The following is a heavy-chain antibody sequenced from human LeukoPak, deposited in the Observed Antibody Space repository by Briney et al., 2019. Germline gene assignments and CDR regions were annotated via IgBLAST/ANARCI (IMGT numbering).Heavy chain of an antibody. CDR1: GGSISSYY. V-gene: IGHV4-59*01. CDR2: IYYSGST. CDR3: ARGGLEQQLAHDSYYYYYYGMDV. D-gene: IGHD6-13*01. Sequence: SETLSLTCTVSGGSISSYYWSWIRQPPGKGLEWIGYIYYSGSTNYNPSLKSRVTISVDTSKNQFSLKLSSVTAADTAVYYCARGGLEQQLAHDSYYYYYYGMDVWGQGTTVTVSS. J-gene: IGHJ6*02.